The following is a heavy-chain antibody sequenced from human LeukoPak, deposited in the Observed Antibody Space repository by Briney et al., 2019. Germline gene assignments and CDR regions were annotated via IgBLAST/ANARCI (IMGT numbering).Heavy chain of an antibody. V-gene: IGHV1-2*02. CDR1: EYTFTDYY. CDR2: INPVSGGT. CDR3: ARANFLSCSSTSCLFDY. D-gene: IGHD2-2*01. J-gene: IGHJ4*02. Sequence: ASVKVSCKASEYTFTDYYLHWVRQASGQGFEWMGWINPVSGGTNYVQKFQGRVTMTRDTSISTAYMELSRLRSDDTAVYYCARANFLSCSSTSCLFDYWGQGTLVTVSS.